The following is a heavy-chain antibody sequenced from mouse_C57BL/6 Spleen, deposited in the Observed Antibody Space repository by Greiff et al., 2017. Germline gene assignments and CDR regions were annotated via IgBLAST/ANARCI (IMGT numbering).Heavy chain of an antibody. CDR3: ARGGYGNYLFDY. CDR1: GYAFTNYL. V-gene: IGHV1-54*01. D-gene: IGHD2-10*02. CDR2: INPGSGGT. Sequence: VQLQQSGAELVRPGTSVKVSCKASGYAFTNYLIEWVKQRPGPGLEWIGVINPGSGGTNYNEKFKGKATLTADKSSSTAYMQLSSLTSEDSAVYFCARGGYGNYLFDYWGQGTTLTVSS. J-gene: IGHJ2*01.